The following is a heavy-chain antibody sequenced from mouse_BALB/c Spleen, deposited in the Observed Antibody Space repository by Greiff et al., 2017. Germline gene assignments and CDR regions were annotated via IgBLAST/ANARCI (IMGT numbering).Heavy chain of an antibody. CDR3: ANYYGSSSWFAY. J-gene: IGHJ3*01. Sequence: VKLMESGAELVRPGSSVKISCKASGYAFSSYWMNWVKQRPGQGLEWIGQIYPGDGDTNYNGKFKGKATLTADKSSSTAYMQLSSLTSEDSAVYFCANYYGSSSWFAYWGQGTLVTVSA. V-gene: IGHV1-80*01. CDR2: IYPGDGDT. D-gene: IGHD1-1*01. CDR1: GYAFSSYW.